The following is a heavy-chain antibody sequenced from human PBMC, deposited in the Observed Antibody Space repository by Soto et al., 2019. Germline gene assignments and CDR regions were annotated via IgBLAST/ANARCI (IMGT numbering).Heavy chain of an antibody. CDR2: IIPIFGAA. CDR1: GGTFSSSA. D-gene: IGHD4-4*01. Sequence: GASVKVSCKSSGGTFSSSAISWVRQAPGQGLEWMGGIIPIFGAADYAQKFQGRVTITADASTTTAYMELRSLRSDDTAVYYCARGGTTTIAYYYYYGMDVWGQGTTVTVSS. V-gene: IGHV1-69*13. CDR3: ARGGTTTIAYYYYYGMDV. J-gene: IGHJ6*02.